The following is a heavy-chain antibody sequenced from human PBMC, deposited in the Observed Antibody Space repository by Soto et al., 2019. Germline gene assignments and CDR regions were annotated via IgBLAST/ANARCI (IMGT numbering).Heavy chain of an antibody. D-gene: IGHD6-13*01. V-gene: IGHV3-21*01. J-gene: IGHJ6*02. CDR1: GFTFSSYS. CDR3: ARGRGAAGTDSVQYYGMDV. CDR2: ISSSSSYI. Sequence: EVQLVESGGGLVKPGGSLRLSCAASGFTFSSYSMNWVRQAPGKGLEWVSSISSSSSYIYYADSVKGRFTISRDNAKNSLYLQMNSLRAEDTAVYYCARGRGAAGTDSVQYYGMDVWGQGTTVTAS.